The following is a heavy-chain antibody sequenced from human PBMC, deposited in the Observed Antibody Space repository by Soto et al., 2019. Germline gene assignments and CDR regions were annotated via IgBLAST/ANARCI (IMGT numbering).Heavy chain of an antibody. V-gene: IGHV3-11*06. CDR3: RGEKSQRTGPFPS. Sequence: QVQLVESGGGLVKPGGSLRLSCAASGFTFSDYYMSWIRQAPGKGLEWVSYISSSSSYTNYADSVKGRFTISRDNAKNSLYRKRNTLRAEDTAGYYCRGEKSQRTGPFPSGGQEPLATFP. CDR1: GFTFSDYY. J-gene: IGHJ4*02. D-gene: IGHD2-2*01. CDR2: ISSSSSYT.